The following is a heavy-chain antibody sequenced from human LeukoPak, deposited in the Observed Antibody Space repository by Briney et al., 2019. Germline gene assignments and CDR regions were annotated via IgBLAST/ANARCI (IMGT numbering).Heavy chain of an antibody. J-gene: IGHJ4*02. CDR1: GFTFSSYA. V-gene: IGHV3-23*01. CDR2: ISGSGGST. Sequence: SGGSLRLSCAASGFTFSSYAMSWVRQAPGKGLEWVSAISGSGGSTYYADSVKGRFTISRDNSKNTLYLQMNSLRAEDTAVYYCAKDIVAVPAAIDYWGQGTLVTVSS. D-gene: IGHD2-2*01. CDR3: AKDIVAVPAAIDY.